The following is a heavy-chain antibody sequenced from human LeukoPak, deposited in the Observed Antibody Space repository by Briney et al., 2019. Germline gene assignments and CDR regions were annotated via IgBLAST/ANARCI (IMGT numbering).Heavy chain of an antibody. D-gene: IGHD2-21*02. CDR1: GGSISSSSYY. J-gene: IGHJ4*02. V-gene: IGHV4-39*01. Sequence: SETLSLTCTVSGGSISSSSYYWGWIRQPPGKGLEWIGSIYYSGSTCYNPSLKSRVTISVDTSKNQFSLKLSSVTAADTAVYYCASLHIVVVTATIFDYWGQGTLVTVSS. CDR3: ASLHIVVVTATIFDY. CDR2: IYYSGST.